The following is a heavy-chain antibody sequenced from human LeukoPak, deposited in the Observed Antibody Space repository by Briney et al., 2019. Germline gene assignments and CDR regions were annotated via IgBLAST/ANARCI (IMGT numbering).Heavy chain of an antibody. Sequence: ASVKVSCKPSGYTFTSYDINWVRQAPGQGLEWMGRINPNSGGTNYARQFQGRVTMTRDTSINTAYMELNRLRSDDTAVYFCARTVGTGDPSLWGQGTLVTVSS. CDR1: GYTFTSYD. J-gene: IGHJ4*02. D-gene: IGHD7-27*01. V-gene: IGHV1-2*06. CDR2: INPNSGGT. CDR3: ARTVGTGDPSL.